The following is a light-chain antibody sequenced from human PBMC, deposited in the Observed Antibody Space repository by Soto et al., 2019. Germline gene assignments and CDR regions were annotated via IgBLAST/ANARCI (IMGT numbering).Light chain of an antibody. CDR2: DVT. J-gene: IGLJ2*01. Sequence: QSALTQPRSVSGSPGQSVTISCTGTNSDVGTYNYVSWYQQHPGKAPKLIIYDVTKRPSGVPDRFSGSKSGNTASLIISGLQAADEAEYYCCCCSYAGSSSFRVLFGGGTQVTV. CDR3: CSYAGSSSFRVL. CDR1: NSDVGTYNY. V-gene: IGLV2-11*01.